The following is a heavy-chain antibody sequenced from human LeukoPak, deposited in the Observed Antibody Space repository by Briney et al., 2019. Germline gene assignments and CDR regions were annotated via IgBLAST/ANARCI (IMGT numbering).Heavy chain of an antibody. D-gene: IGHD2-15*01. CDR2: IYYSGST. V-gene: IGHV4-59*01. CDR3: ARRGSRSWWVFDY. CDR1: GGSISSYY. J-gene: IGHJ4*02. Sequence: SETLSLTCTVSGGSISSYYWSWIRQPPGKGLEWIGYIYYSGSTNYNPSLKSRVTISVDTSKNQFSLKLSSVTAADTAVYYCARRGSRSWWVFDYWGQGTLVTVSS.